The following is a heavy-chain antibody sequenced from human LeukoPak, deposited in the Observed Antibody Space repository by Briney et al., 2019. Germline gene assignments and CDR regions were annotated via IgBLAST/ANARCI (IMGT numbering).Heavy chain of an antibody. CDR2: IYTSGST. Sequence: NPSETLSLTCTVSGGSISSGSYYWSWLRQPAGKGLEWIGRIYTSGSTNYNPFLKSRVTISVDTSKNQFSLKLSSVTAADTAVYYCARGRRFLEWQEYFQHWGQGTLVTVSS. V-gene: IGHV4-61*02. D-gene: IGHD3-3*01. J-gene: IGHJ1*01. CDR1: GGSISSGSYY. CDR3: ARGRRFLEWQEYFQH.